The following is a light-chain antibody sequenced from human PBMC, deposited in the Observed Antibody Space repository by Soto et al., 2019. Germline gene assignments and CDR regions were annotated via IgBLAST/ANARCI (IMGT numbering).Light chain of an antibody. V-gene: IGKV3-15*01. CDR1: QSVGSL. J-gene: IGKJ5*01. CDR3: QQYNNWPIT. Sequence: EVVMTQSPATLSVSPGEGATLSCRASQSVGSLVAWYQQKPGLAPRLLIYRVSTRATDIAARFTGSGSGTEFTLTISSLQTEDFAVYYCQQYNNWPITFGPGTRLEIK. CDR2: RVS.